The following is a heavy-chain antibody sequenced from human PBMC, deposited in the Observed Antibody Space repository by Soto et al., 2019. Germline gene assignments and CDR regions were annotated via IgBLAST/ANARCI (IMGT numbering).Heavy chain of an antibody. Sequence: SETLSLTGSVSGGSVSSGGHYWSWILQPPGKGLEWIAYISDTGTANYNPSLKSRVTISLDMSKNRVSLRLDSVTAADTAVYYCATDRSDTSNSYDAFDIWGQGTMVTVSS. D-gene: IGHD1-1*01. CDR1: GGSVSSGGHY. V-gene: IGHV4-61*08. J-gene: IGHJ3*02. CDR2: ISDTGTA. CDR3: ATDRSDTSNSYDAFDI.